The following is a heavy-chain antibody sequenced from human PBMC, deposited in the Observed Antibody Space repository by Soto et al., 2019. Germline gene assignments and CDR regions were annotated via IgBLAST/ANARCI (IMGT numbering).Heavy chain of an antibody. CDR3: AREGTYYYDSSANGWFDP. CDR1: GGSISSGDYY. Sequence: QVQLQESGPGLVKPSQTLSLTCTVSGGSISSGDYYWSWIRQPPGKGLEWIGYIYYSGSTYYNPSLKSRVTTAVDTSKNQFSLKLSSVTAADTAVYYCAREGTYYYDSSANGWFDPWGQGTLVTVSS. D-gene: IGHD3-22*01. CDR2: IYYSGST. J-gene: IGHJ5*02. V-gene: IGHV4-30-4*01.